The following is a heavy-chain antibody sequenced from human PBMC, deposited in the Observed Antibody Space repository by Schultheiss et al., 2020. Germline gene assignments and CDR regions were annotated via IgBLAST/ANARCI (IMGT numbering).Heavy chain of an antibody. J-gene: IGHJ2*01. CDR2: IWYDGSNK. D-gene: IGHD4-11*01. Sequence: GESLKISCAASGFTFSSYAMSWVRQAPGKGLEWVAVIWYDGSNKYYVDSVKGRFTISRDNSKNTLYLQMNSLRAGDTAVYYCARVNYRKDWYFDLWGRGTLVTVS. CDR3: ARVNYRKDWYFDL. V-gene: IGHV3-33*08. CDR1: GFTFSSYA.